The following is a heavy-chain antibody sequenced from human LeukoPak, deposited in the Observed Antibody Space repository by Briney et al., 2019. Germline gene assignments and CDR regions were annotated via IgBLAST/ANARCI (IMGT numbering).Heavy chain of an antibody. V-gene: IGHV4-4*07. CDR3: ARVSPIAVAGSSYYYAMDV. J-gene: IGHJ6*02. Sequence: SETLSLTCNVSGGSISNYYWTWIRQPPGKGLEWIGRIYSSGTTTYNPSLKSRVAMSVDTSRNQFSLKLSSVTAADTAVYYCARVSPIAVAGSSYYYAMDVWGQGTTVTVTS. D-gene: IGHD6-19*01. CDR2: IYSSGTT. CDR1: GGSISNYY.